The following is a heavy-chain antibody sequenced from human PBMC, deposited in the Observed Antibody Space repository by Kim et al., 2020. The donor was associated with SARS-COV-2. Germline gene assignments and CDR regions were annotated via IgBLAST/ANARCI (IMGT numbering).Heavy chain of an antibody. J-gene: IGHJ5*02. Sequence: GGSLRLSCAASGFTFSSYEMNWVRQAPGKGLEWVSYISSSGSSIYYADSVKGRFTISRDNAKNSLYLQMNSLRAEDTAVYYCAREAVLLYSSSWYSAWFDPWGQGTLVTVSS. CDR3: AREAVLLYSSSWYSAWFDP. V-gene: IGHV3-48*03. CDR1: GFTFSSYE. D-gene: IGHD6-13*01. CDR2: ISSSGSSI.